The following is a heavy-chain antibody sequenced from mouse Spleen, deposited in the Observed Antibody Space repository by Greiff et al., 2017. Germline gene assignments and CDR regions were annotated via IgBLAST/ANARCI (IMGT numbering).Heavy chain of an antibody. CDR1: GFNIKDDY. V-gene: IGHV14-4*01. CDR2: IDPENGDT. J-gene: IGHJ2*01. Sequence: EVQLQQSGAELVRPGASVKLSCTASGFNIKDDYMHWVKQRPEQGLEWIGWIDPENGDTEYASKFQGKATITADTSSNTAYLQLSSLTSEDTAVYYCTGSYFDYWGQGTTLTVSS. CDR3: TGSYFDY.